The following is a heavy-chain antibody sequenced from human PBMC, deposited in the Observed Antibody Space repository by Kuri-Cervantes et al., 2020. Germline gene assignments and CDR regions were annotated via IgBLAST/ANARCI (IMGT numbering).Heavy chain of an antibody. CDR3: ARESGSSEY. Sequence: GESLKISCAASGFTFSSYSINWVRQAPGKGLEWVSYITSSSSTIYCADSVKGRFTISRDNAKNSLYLQMNSLRAEDTAVYYCARESGSSEYWGQGTLVTVSS. J-gene: IGHJ4*02. D-gene: IGHD6-25*01. CDR2: ITSSSSTI. V-gene: IGHV3-48*01. CDR1: GFTFSSYS.